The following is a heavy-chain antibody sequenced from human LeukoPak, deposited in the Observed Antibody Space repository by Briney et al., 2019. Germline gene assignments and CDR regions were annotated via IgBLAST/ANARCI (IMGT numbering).Heavy chain of an antibody. D-gene: IGHD7-27*01. CDR1: GFTFSSYS. V-gene: IGHV3-21*01. Sequence: GGSLRLSCAASGFTFSSYSMNWVRQAPGKGLEWVSSISSSSSYIYYADSVKGRFTISRDNAKNSLYLQMNSLRAEDTAVYYCARESTAGDLPVDAFDIWGQGTMVTVSS. J-gene: IGHJ3*02. CDR2: ISSSSSYI. CDR3: ARESTAGDLPVDAFDI.